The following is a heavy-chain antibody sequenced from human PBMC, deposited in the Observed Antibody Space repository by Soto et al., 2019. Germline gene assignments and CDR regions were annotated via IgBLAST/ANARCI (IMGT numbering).Heavy chain of an antibody. Sequence: PGGSLRLSCAASGFTFSSYSMNWVRQAPGKGLEWVSSISSSSSYIYYADSVKGRFTISRDNSKNTLYLQMNSLRAEDTAVYYCARELRGARRIQLWTGLGVHRGVYHYYYGMDVWGQGTTVTVSS. CDR1: GFTFSSYS. CDR3: ARELRGARRIQLWTGLGVHRGVYHYYYGMDV. D-gene: IGHD5-18*01. V-gene: IGHV3-21*01. CDR2: ISSSSSYI. J-gene: IGHJ6*02.